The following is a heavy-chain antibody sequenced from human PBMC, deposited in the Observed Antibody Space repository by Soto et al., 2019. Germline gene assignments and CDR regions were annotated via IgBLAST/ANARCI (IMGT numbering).Heavy chain of an antibody. J-gene: IGHJ5*02. V-gene: IGHV4-59*08. Sequence: NPSETLSLTCTVSGGSIRSFYWSWIRQPPGKGLEWIGYIYYSGSTKYNPSLKSRVTISVDMSKNQFSLRLSSVAAADTAVYYCARHGIPTGFDPWGQGTLVTVSS. D-gene: IGHD1-26*01. CDR2: IYYSGST. CDR3: ARHGIPTGFDP. CDR1: GGSIRSFY.